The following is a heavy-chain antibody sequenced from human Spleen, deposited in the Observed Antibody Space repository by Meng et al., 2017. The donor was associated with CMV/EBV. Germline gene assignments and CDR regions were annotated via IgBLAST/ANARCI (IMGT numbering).Heavy chain of an antibody. CDR2: ILSGNNSI. CDR1: GFTFSSYT. J-gene: IGHJ4*02. D-gene: IGHD3-3*01. CDR3: ARSPPTLEWLLWDY. Sequence: GGSLRLSCAASGFTFSSYTMNWVRQAPGKGLEWVSSILSGNNSIYYADSVKGRFTISRDNAKNSLYLQMSSLRVGDMAVYYCARSPPTLEWLLWDYWGQGTLVTVSS. V-gene: IGHV3-21*01.